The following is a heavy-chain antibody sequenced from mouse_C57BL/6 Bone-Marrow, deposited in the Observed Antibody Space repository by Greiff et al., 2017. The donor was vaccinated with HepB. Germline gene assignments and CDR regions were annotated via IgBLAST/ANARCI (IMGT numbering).Heavy chain of an antibody. V-gene: IGHV4-1*01. CDR2: INPDSSTI. Sequence: EVKLVESGGGLVQPGGSLKLSCAASGIDFSRYWMSWVRRAPGKGLEWIGEINPDSSTINYAPSLKDKFIISRDNAKNTLYLQMSKVRSEDTALYYCARERLTGKGWYFDVWGTGTTVTVSS. D-gene: IGHD4-1*01. CDR1: GIDFSRYW. J-gene: IGHJ1*03. CDR3: ARERLTGKGWYFDV.